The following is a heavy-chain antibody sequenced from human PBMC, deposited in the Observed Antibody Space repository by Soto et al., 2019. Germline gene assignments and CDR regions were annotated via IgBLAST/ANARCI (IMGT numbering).Heavy chain of an antibody. J-gene: IGHJ6*02. CDR1: GFTFSSYG. CDR2: ISYDGSNK. V-gene: IGHV3-30*18. CDR3: AKGDYYDSSGYYVPTEYYGMDV. Sequence: GGSLRLSCAASGFTFSSYGMHWVRQAPGKGLEWVAVISYDGSNKYYADSVKGRFTISRDNSKNTLYLQMNSLRAEDTAVYYCAKGDYYDSSGYYVPTEYYGMDVWGQGTTVTVSS. D-gene: IGHD3-22*01.